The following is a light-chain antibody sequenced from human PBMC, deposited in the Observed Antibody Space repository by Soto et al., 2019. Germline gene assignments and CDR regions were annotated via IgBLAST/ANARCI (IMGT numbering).Light chain of an antibody. CDR1: QSISSIY. J-gene: IGKJ2*03. V-gene: IGKV3-20*01. CDR2: ATS. Sequence: EVVLTQSPGTLSLSPGERVTLSCRASQSISSIYLAWYQQKPGQAPRLLIYATSSRATGIPDRFSGSGSGTDFTLTISRLEPEDFAVYYCQQYGDGNSPRYSFCQGTRLDIK. CDR3: QQYGDGNSPRYS.